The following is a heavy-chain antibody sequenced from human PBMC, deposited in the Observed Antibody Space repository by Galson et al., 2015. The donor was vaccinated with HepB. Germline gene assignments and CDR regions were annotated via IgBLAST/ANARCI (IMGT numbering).Heavy chain of an antibody. D-gene: IGHD2-2*02. CDR1: GGTFSSYA. Sequence: SVKVSCKASGGTFSSYAISWVRQAPGQGLEWMGGIIPIFGTANYAQKFQGRVTITADESTSTAYMELSSLRSEDTAVYYCAGGYCSSTSCYIGIITVTTGMDVWGQGTTVTVSS. V-gene: IGHV1-69*13. J-gene: IGHJ6*02. CDR2: IIPIFGTA. CDR3: AGGYCSSTSCYIGIITVTTGMDV.